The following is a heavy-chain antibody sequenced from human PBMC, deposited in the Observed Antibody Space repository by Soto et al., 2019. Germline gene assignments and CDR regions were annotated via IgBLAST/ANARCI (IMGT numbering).Heavy chain of an antibody. CDR3: ARAGLRYFDWLSHNYYYYYMDV. CDR1: GGSFSGYY. V-gene: IGHV4-34*01. D-gene: IGHD3-9*01. J-gene: IGHJ6*03. Sequence: SETLCLTCAVYGGSFSGYYWSWIRQPPGKGLEWIGEINHSGSTNYNPSLKSRVTISVDTSKNQFSLKLSSVTAADTAVYYCARAGLRYFDWLSHNYYYYYMDVWGKGTKVTVSS. CDR2: INHSGST.